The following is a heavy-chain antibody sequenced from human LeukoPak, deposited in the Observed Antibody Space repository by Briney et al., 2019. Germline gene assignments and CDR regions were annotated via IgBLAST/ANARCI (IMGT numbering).Heavy chain of an antibody. V-gene: IGHV1-46*01. CDR1: GYTFTSYY. D-gene: IGHD3-16*01. CDR3: ARDDGPPWGSPTSY. Sequence: ASVKVSCKASGYTFTSYYMHWVRQAPGQGLEWMGIINPSGGSTSYAQKFQGRVTMTRDTSTSTAYMELRSLRSDDTAVYYCARDDGPPWGSPTSYWGQGTLATVSS. CDR2: INPSGGST. J-gene: IGHJ4*02.